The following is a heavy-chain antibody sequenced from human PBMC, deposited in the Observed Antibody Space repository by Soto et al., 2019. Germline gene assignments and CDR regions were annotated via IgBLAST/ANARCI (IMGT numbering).Heavy chain of an antibody. CDR3: ARVYCSCGSCYPDSDY. D-gene: IGHD2-15*01. J-gene: IGHJ4*02. CDR1: GYTLTNYG. Sequence: ASVKVSCKFSGYTLTNYGISWVRQAPGQGLEWMGWISAYNGNTNYAQKVQGRVTMTTDTSTSTVYMELRRLRSDDTAVYYCARVYCSCGSCYPDSDYWGQGTPVTVSS. CDR2: ISAYNGNT. V-gene: IGHV1-18*01.